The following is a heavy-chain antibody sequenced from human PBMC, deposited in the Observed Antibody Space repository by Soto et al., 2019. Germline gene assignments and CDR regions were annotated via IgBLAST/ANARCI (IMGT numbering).Heavy chain of an antibody. Sequence: GGSLRLSCAASGFSFSSYSMNWVRQAPGKGLEWVSSISSSSSYIYYADSVKGRFTISRDNAKNSLYLQMNSLRPEDTAVYYCASQALMYDSGSPSLDYWGQGTLVTVSS. V-gene: IGHV3-21*01. CDR2: ISSSSSYI. CDR3: ASQALMYDSGSPSLDY. D-gene: IGHD3-10*01. CDR1: GFSFSSYS. J-gene: IGHJ4*02.